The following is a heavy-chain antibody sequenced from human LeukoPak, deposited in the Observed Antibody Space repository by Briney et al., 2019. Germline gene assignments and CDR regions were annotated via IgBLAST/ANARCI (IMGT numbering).Heavy chain of an antibody. CDR2: IYYSGST. J-gene: IGHJ4*02. V-gene: IGHV4-39*07. Sequence: SETLSLTCTVSGGSISSSSYYWGWIRQPPGKGLEWIGSIYYSGSTYYNPSLKSRVTISVDTSKNQFSLKLSSVTAADTAVYYCARKDYYGSGSYDYWGQGTLVTVSS. CDR3: ARKDYYGSGSYDY. CDR1: GGSISSSSYY. D-gene: IGHD3-10*01.